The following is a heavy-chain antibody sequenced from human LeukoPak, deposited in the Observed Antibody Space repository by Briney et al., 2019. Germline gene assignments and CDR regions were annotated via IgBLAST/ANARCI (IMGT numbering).Heavy chain of an antibody. J-gene: IGHJ4*02. D-gene: IGHD3-10*01. CDR1: GFTFSSYA. Sequence: GGSLRLSCAASGFTFSSYAMSWVRQAPGKGLEWVSAISGSGGSTYYADSVKGRFTISRDNAKNSLYLQMNSLRAEDTAVYYCARAYGSGSYFCDYWGQGTLVTVSS. V-gene: IGHV3-23*01. CDR2: ISGSGGST. CDR3: ARAYGSGSYFCDY.